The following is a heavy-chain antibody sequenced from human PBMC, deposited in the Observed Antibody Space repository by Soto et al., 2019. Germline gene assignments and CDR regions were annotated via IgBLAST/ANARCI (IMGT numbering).Heavy chain of an antibody. Sequence: SETLSLTCAVSGGSISSYYWSWIRQPPGKGLEWIGYIYYSGSTNYNPSLKSRITITVDTSKNQFSQKLSSVTAADTAVYYCARRWGSAADYWGQGTLVTVSS. V-gene: IGHV4-59*08. J-gene: IGHJ4*02. CDR2: IYYSGST. D-gene: IGHD2-15*01. CDR3: ARRWGSAADY. CDR1: GGSISSYY.